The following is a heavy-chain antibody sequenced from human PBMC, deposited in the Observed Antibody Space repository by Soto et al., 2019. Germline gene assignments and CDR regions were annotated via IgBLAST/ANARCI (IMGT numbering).Heavy chain of an antibody. CDR1: GFTFSSYA. J-gene: IGHJ4*02. Sequence: GGSLRLSCAASGFTFSSYAMSWVRQAPGKGLEWVSAISGSGGSTYYADSVKGRFTISRDNSKNTLYLQMYSLRAEDTAVYYCAKTMARPYYFDYWGQGTLVTVSS. CDR3: AKTMARPYYFDY. V-gene: IGHV3-23*01. CDR2: ISGSGGST. D-gene: IGHD3-3*01.